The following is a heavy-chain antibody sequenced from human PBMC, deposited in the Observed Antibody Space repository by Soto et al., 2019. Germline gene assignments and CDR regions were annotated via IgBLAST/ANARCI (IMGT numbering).Heavy chain of an antibody. CDR3: AKALAGTTYSSGWYLDY. V-gene: IGHV3-30*18. Sequence: GGSLRLSCAASGFTFSSYGMHWVRQAPGKGLEWVAVISYDGSNKYYADSVKGRFTISRDNSKNTLYLQMNSLRAEDTAVYYCAKALAGTTYSSGWYLDYWGQGTLVTVSS. CDR2: ISYDGSNK. CDR1: GFTFSSYG. D-gene: IGHD6-19*01. J-gene: IGHJ4*02.